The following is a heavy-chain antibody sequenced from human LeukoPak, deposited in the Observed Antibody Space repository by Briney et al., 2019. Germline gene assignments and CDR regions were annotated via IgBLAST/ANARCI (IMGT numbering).Heavy chain of an antibody. CDR2: IYYSGST. V-gene: IGHV4-59*08. Sequence: SETLSLTCTVSGGSISSYYWSWIRQPPGKGLEWIGYIYYSGSTNYNPSLKSRVTISVDTSKNQFSLKLSSVTAADTAVHYCARIGTHDAFDIWGQGTMVTVSS. D-gene: IGHD1-1*01. CDR3: ARIGTHDAFDI. CDR1: GGSISSYY. J-gene: IGHJ3*02.